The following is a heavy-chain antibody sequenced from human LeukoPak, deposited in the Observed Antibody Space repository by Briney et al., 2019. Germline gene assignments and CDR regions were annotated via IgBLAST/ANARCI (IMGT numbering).Heavy chain of an antibody. V-gene: IGHV3-23*05. J-gene: IGHJ4*02. Sequence: PGGSLRLSCEASGFTFSAYAMTWVRQVPGKGLEWVSSVGSDNKPHYSESVKGRFAISRDNSKNTLYLQMNGLRVEDTAVYYCARVSPFDYWGQGTQVTVSS. D-gene: IGHD3-10*01. CDR3: ARVSPFDY. CDR2: VGSDNKP. CDR1: GFTFSAYA.